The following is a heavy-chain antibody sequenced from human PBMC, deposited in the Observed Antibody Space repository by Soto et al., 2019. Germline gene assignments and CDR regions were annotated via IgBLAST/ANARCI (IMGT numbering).Heavy chain of an antibody. Sequence: QVQLVQSGADVKTPGASVRVSCKASGYTFTGYYVHWVREAPGQGLEWMGWINPETGGTSYAQKFQGRVTLSRDTSINTAYLELSRLRFDDAAVYFCARERYQVISDVMDVWGQGTTVTVSS. J-gene: IGHJ6*02. CDR2: INPETGGT. D-gene: IGHD2-2*01. CDR3: ARERYQVISDVMDV. V-gene: IGHV1-2*02. CDR1: GYTFTGYY.